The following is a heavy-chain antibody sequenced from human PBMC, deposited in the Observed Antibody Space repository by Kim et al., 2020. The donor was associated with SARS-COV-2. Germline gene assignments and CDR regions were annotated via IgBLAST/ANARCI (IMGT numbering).Heavy chain of an antibody. Sequence: TNYAQMFQGWVTMTRDTSISTAYMELSRLRSDDTAVYYCARGKAAYGMDVWGQGTTVTVSS. J-gene: IGHJ6*02. CDR2: T. CDR3: ARGKAAYGMDV. V-gene: IGHV1-2*04.